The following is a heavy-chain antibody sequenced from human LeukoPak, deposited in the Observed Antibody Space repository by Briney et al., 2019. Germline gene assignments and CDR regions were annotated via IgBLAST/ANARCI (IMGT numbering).Heavy chain of an antibody. J-gene: IGHJ4*02. CDR2: IRSKANSYAT. CDR3: TREYSYGYYY. Sequence: GGSLRLSCAASGFTFSGSAMHWVRQASGKGLEWVGRIRSKANSYATAYAASVKGRFSISRDDSKNTANLQMNSLKTEDTAVYYGTREYSYGYYYWGQGTLVTVSS. V-gene: IGHV3-73*01. CDR1: GFTFSGSA. D-gene: IGHD5-18*01.